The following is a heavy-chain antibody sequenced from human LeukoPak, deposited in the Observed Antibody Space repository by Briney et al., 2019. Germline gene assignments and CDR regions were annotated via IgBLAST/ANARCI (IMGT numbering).Heavy chain of an antibody. J-gene: IGHJ4*02. V-gene: IGHV4-59*08. Sequence: SETLSLTCTVSGGSISTYYWSWIRQPPGKGLEWIGYIYNSGSTNYNPSLKSRVTISVDTSKNQFSLKLSSVTAADTAVCYCGRQSYDSSASPMFFDFWGQGTLVTVSS. D-gene: IGHD3-22*01. CDR1: GGSISTYY. CDR2: IYNSGST. CDR3: GRQSYDSSASPMFFDF.